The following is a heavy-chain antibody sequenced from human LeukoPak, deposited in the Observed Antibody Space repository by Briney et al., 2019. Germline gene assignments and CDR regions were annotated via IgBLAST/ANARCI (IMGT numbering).Heavy chain of an antibody. CDR3: AKENLLPAGGTLGS. Sequence: PGGSLRLSCAASGFTFSSYGMHWVRQAPGKGLEWVAVISYDGSNKYYADSVKGRFTISRDNSKNTLDLQMDSLRAEDTAIYYCAKENLLPAGGTLGSWGQGTLVTVSS. D-gene: IGHD6-13*01. J-gene: IGHJ5*02. CDR1: GFTFSSYG. V-gene: IGHV3-30*18. CDR2: ISYDGSNK.